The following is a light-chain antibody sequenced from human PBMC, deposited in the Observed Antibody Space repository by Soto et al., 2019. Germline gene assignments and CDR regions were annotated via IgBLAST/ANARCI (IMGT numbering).Light chain of an antibody. V-gene: IGLV2-14*01. J-gene: IGLJ1*01. CDR3: SSYTSSSTYV. CDR1: SSDVGGYNY. Sequence: QSVLTQPASVSGSPGQSITMSCTGTSSDVGGYNYVSWYQQHPGKAPKLMIYEVSNRPSGVSNRFSGSKSGNTASLTISGLQAEDEADYYCSSYTSSSTYVFGTGTKGTV. CDR2: EVS.